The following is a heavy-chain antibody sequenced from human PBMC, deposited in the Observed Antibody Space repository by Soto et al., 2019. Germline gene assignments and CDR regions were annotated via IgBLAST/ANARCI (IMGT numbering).Heavy chain of an antibody. CDR2: ISSSSSVI. D-gene: IGHD7-27*01. V-gene: IGHV3-48*01. CDR1: GFILSDCA. Sequence: GGSLRLSCATSGFILSDCAMNWVRQAPGKGLEWVSYISSSSSVIDYADSVKGRFTVSRDNARNSLYLQMNSLRAEDTAVYYCARDLSWGSNWYYYMDVWGKGTTVIVSS. J-gene: IGHJ6*03. CDR3: ARDLSWGSNWYYYMDV.